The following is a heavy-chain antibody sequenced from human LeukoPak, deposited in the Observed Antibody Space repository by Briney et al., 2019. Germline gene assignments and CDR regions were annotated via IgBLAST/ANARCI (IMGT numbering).Heavy chain of an antibody. Sequence: ASVRVSFKASGYTFTSYGISWVRQAPGEGVEWVGWISAYNGNTNYAQKLQGRVTITTDTSTSTAYMELRSLRSDDTAVYYCARAITVVNSGSYYYDYWGQGTLVTVSS. J-gene: IGHJ4*02. D-gene: IGHD1-26*01. CDR2: ISAYNGNT. CDR1: GYTFTSYG. CDR3: ARAITVVNSGSYYYDY. V-gene: IGHV1-18*01.